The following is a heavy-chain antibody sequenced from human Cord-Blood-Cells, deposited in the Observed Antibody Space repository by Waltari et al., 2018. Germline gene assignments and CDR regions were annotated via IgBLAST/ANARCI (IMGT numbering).Heavy chain of an antibody. CDR2: TYTSGST. CDR1: GGSISSYY. J-gene: IGHJ5*02. Sequence: QVQLQESGPGLVKPSETLSLTCTVSGGSISSYYWSWIRQPAGKGLEWIGRTYTSGSTSYNPSLRSRVTMSVDTSKNQFSLKLSSVTAADTAVYYCARGITMVRGVTGWFDPWGQGTLVTVSS. V-gene: IGHV4-4*07. CDR3: ARGITMVRGVTGWFDP. D-gene: IGHD3-10*01.